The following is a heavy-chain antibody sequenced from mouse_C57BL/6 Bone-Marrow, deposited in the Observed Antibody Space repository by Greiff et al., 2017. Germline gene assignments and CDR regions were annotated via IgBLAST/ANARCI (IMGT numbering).Heavy chain of an antibody. V-gene: IGHV1-55*01. CDR3: ARGGYSNYFDY. D-gene: IGHD2-5*01. Sequence: QVQLQQPGAELVKPGASVKMSCKASGYTFTSYWLTRVTQRHGPGLVWIGDSYPGSGSTNYNAKFKSKATLTADKSSSTAYMQLNSLTSEDSAVYFCARGGYSNYFDYWGQGTTLTVSS. J-gene: IGHJ2*01. CDR1: GYTFTSYW. CDR2: SYPGSGST.